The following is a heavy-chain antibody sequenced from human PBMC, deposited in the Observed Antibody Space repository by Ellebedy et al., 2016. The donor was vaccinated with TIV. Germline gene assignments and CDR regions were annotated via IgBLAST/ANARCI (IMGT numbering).Heavy chain of an antibody. CDR2: INSDGSST. CDR3: ARAGSSGWEAYFDL. CDR1: GFTFTQYW. D-gene: IGHD6-19*01. J-gene: IGHJ2*01. Sequence: GESLKISCAASGFTFTQYWLHWVRQAPGKGPGWVSRINSDGSSTTYADSVKGRFTNSRDNAKNTLYLQMNSLRAEDTAVYYCARAGSSGWEAYFDLWGRGTLVTVSS. V-gene: IGHV3-74*01.